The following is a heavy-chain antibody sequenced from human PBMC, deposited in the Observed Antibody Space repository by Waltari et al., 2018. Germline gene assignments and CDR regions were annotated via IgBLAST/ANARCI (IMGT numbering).Heavy chain of an antibody. CDR1: GDTFSLNA. J-gene: IGHJ6*03. D-gene: IGHD1-7*01. V-gene: IGHV1-69*11. Sequence: QVQVVQSGAEVKKPGSSVKISCKASGDTFSLNAMTWGRQAPGQGLEWMGGIIPCRGPPRYAHTFQGRVTITADESTTTAYMERRRLRSEDTAIYYCARGLLSGTTDYYYYYMDVWGKGTTVTIS. CDR3: ARGLLSGTTDYYYYYMDV. CDR2: IIPCRGPP.